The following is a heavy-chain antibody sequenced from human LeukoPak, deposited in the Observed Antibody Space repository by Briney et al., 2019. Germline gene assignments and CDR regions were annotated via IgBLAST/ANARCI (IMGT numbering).Heavy chain of an antibody. CDR3: TFRLWTGDLLSDY. CDR1: GLTFTDAW. Sequence: GGSLRLSCATSGLTFTDAWMSWVRQAPGKGLEWVGHIRSKIDGGIIDYAAPVKGRFTISRDDSRNTLFLQMDSLETEDTAVYYCTFRLWTGDLLSDYWGQGALVTVSS. CDR2: IRSKIDGGII. J-gene: IGHJ4*02. V-gene: IGHV3-15*01. D-gene: IGHD3/OR15-3a*01.